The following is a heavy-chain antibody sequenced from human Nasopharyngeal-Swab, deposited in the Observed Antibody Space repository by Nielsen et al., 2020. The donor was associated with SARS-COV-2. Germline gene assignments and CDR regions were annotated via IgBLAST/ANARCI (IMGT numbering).Heavy chain of an antibody. J-gene: IGHJ3*02. Sequence: GESLKISCAASGFTFRDYWMHWIRQAPGKDLVWVSRVNSDGRNTSYADSVKGRFTVSRDNAKNTLSLHMTSLRAEDTAVYYCAREGDSGAANYCAFDIWGQGTMVTVSS. V-gene: IGHV3-74*01. CDR3: AREGDSGAANYCAFDI. CDR1: GFTFRDYW. CDR2: VNSDGRNT. D-gene: IGHD4/OR15-4a*01.